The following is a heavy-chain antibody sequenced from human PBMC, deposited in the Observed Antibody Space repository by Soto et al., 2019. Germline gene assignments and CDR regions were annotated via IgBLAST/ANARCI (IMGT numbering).Heavy chain of an antibody. CDR1: GFTLSDHY. CDR3: VTLQFSRWFY. V-gene: IGHV3-72*01. D-gene: IGHD4-4*01. CDR2: TKDKPSDYTT. Sequence: EVQLVESGGGLVQPGGSLRLSCAVSGFTLSDHYMEWVRQAPGKGLEWAGRTKDKPSDYTTDYAASVNGRFTISRDDSKNSLYLQMNSLKTEDTAVYYCVTLQFSRWFYWGQGTLVTVSS. J-gene: IGHJ4*02.